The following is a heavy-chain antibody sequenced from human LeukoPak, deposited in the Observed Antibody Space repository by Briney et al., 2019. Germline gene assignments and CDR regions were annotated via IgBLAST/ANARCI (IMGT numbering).Heavy chain of an antibody. D-gene: IGHD4-17*01. CDR3: ARDGSPYGELDY. V-gene: IGHV4-4*02. CDR1: SGSIDSTNW. J-gene: IGHJ4*02. Sequence: PSETLSLTCAVSSGSIDSTNWWTRVRQPQGKGLGLIGEIYHSEAPNCDRSLKTRATTSVDKSSNQISLKTTSVPAADTAVYYCARDGSPYGELDYWGQGTLVTVSS. CDR2: IYHSEAP.